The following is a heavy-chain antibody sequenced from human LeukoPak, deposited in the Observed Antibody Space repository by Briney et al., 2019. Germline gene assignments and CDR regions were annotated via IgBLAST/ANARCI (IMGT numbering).Heavy chain of an antibody. CDR1: GYSISSGYC. CDR2: IYHSGST. CDR3: ARTSSPPGDWFDP. Sequence: SETLSLTCTVSGYSISSGYCWGWIRQPPGKGLERIGSIYHSGSTYYNPSLKSRVTISVDTSKNQFSLKLSSVTAADTAVYYCARTSSPPGDWFDPWGQGTLVTVSS. V-gene: IGHV4-38-2*02. J-gene: IGHJ5*02.